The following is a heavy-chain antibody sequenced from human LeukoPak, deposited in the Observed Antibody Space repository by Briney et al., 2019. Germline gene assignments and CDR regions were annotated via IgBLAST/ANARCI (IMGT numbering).Heavy chain of an antibody. Sequence: PGGSLRLSCAASGFTFGTYGMHWVRQAPGKGLEWVAVIWSDGNNRFYADSVKGRFTFSRDNSKNTLSLQVDSLRAEDTAVYYCVKERGPFDAFDIWGQGTMVTVFS. J-gene: IGHJ3*02. CDR1: GFTFGTYG. CDR2: IWSDGNNR. V-gene: IGHV3-33*06. CDR3: VKERGPFDAFDI.